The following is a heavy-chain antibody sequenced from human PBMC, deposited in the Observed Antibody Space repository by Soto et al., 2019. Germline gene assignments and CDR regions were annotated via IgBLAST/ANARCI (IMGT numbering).Heavy chain of an antibody. CDR3: ARADRNYYDSSGYYRSYYYYGMDV. J-gene: IGHJ6*02. CDR2: IGTAGDT. D-gene: IGHD3-22*01. V-gene: IGHV3-13*01. CDR1: GFTFSSYD. Sequence: PGGSLRLSCAASGFTFSSYDMHWVRQATGKGLEWVSAIGTAGDTYYPGSVKGRFTISRENAKNSLYLQMNSLRAGDTAVYYCARADRNYYDSSGYYRSYYYYGMDVWGQGTTVTVSS.